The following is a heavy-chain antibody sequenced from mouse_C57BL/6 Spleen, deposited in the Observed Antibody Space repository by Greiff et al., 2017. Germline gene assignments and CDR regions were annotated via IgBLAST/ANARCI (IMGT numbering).Heavy chain of an antibody. CDR3: ASYSGCSHYYAMDY. CDR2: IHPNSGST. V-gene: IGHV1-64*01. J-gene: IGHJ4*01. CDR1: GYTFTSYW. D-gene: IGHD1-1*01. Sequence: VKLQESGAELVKPGASVKLSCKASGYTFTSYWMHWVKQRPGQGLEWIGMIHPNSGSTNYNEKFKSKATLTVDKSSSTAYMQLSSLTSEDSAVYYCASYSGCSHYYAMDYSSQATSVTVSS.